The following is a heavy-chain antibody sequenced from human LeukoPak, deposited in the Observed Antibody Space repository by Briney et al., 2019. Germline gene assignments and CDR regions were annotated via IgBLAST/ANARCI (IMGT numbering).Heavy chain of an antibody. CDR3: ARDFDIALAPDPPLYNWFDV. D-gene: IGHD3-9*01. Sequence: GASVKVSCRASGYSFNSNGISWVRQAPGQGLEWMGWISIYTGDTRSAQTFQGRLSLTSDTSTNTAYMELRSLRPDDTAVYYCARDFDIALAPDPPLYNWFDVWGQGTLVAVSS. CDR2: ISIYTGDT. V-gene: IGHV1-18*01. J-gene: IGHJ5*02. CDR1: GYSFNSNG.